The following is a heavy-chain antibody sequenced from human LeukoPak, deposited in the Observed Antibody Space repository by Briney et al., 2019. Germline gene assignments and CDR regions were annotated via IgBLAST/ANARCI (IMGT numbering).Heavy chain of an antibody. J-gene: IGHJ5*02. CDR3: AREENCSGGSCYPNNWFDP. CDR2: IWYDGSNK. CDR1: GFTFSSYS. D-gene: IGHD2-15*01. Sequence: GGSLRLSCAASGFTFSSYSMHWVRQAPGKGLEWVAVIWYDGSNKYYADSVKGRFTISRDNSKNTLYLQMNSLRAEDTAVYYCAREENCSGGSCYPNNWFDPWGQGTLVTVSS. V-gene: IGHV3-33*01.